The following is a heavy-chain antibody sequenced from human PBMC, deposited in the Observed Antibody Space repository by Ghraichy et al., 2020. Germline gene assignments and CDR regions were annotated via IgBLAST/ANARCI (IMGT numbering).Heavy chain of an antibody. CDR2: ISGSGGFT. J-gene: IGHJ4*02. CDR1: GFTFDSYA. Sequence: LSLTCAASGFTFDSYAMSWVRQAPGKGLEWVSVISGSGGFTYYADSVKGRFTISRDNSKNTLYLQINSLRAEDTAVYYCAKEIGYGANRPEGFDYWGQGTLVTVSS. D-gene: IGHD4-23*01. V-gene: IGHV3-23*01. CDR3: AKEIGYGANRPEGFDY.